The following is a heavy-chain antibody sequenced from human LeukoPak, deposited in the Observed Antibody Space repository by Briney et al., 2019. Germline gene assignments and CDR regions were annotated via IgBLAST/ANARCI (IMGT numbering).Heavy chain of an antibody. Sequence: SETLSLTCTVSGGSINNYYWSWIRQSAGKGLEWIGRINTSGSTKYNPSLKSRVTMSLDTSNMHFSLRLSSVTAADTAVYYCARLSVPDVFGAFDIWGQGTMVTVSS. V-gene: IGHV4-4*07. CDR3: ARLSVPDVFGAFDI. CDR1: GGSINNYY. D-gene: IGHD2-2*01. CDR2: INTSGST. J-gene: IGHJ3*02.